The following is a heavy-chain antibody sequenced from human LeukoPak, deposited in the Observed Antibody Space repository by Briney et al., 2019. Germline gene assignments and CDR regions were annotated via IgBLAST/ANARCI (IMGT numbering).Heavy chain of an antibody. CDR1: GGSISSGGYS. CDR3: ARARLFSGSWVPFDP. Sequence: PSETLSLTCAVSGGSISSGGYSWSWIRQPPGKGLEWIGYIYHSGSTYYNPSLKSRVTISVDRSKNQFSLKLSSVTAADTAVYYCARARLFSGSWVPFDPWGQGTLVTVSS. D-gene: IGHD1-26*01. J-gene: IGHJ5*02. CDR2: IYHSGST. V-gene: IGHV4-30-2*01.